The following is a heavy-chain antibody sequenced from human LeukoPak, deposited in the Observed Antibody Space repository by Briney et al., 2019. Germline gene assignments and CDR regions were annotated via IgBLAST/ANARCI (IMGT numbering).Heavy chain of an antibody. J-gene: IGHJ5*02. CDR2: INPNSGGT. CDR3: AREGGLLWFGESQNWFDP. V-gene: IGHV1-2*02. CDR1: GYTFTGYY. Sequence: ASVKVSCKASGYTFTGYYMHWVRQAPGQGLEWMGWINPNSGGTNYAQKFQGRVTMTRDTAISTAYMELSRLRSDDTAVYYCAREGGLLWFGESQNWFDPWGQGTLVTVSX. D-gene: IGHD3-10*01.